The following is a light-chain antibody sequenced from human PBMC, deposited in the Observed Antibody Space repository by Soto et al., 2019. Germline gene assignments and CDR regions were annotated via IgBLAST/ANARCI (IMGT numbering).Light chain of an antibody. V-gene: IGKV1-39*01. CDR1: QSISSY. CDR2: AAS. Sequence: DIQMTQSPSSLSASVGDRVTITCRASQSISSYLNWYQQKPGKAPKLLIYAASSLQSGVPSRFSGSGSGADFTLPISSLQPEDFATYYCQQSYSTPPMFGQGTKVEIK. J-gene: IGKJ1*01. CDR3: QQSYSTPPM.